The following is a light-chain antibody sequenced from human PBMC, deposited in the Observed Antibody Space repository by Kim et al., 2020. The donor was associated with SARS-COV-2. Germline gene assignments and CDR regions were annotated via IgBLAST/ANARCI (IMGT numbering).Light chain of an antibody. J-gene: IGLJ2*01. CDR2: EDN. CDR1: SGSIASYY. V-gene: IGLV6-57*04. Sequence: NFMLTQPHSVSESPGKTVTISCTRSSGSIASYYVQWYQQRPGGAPTTVIYEDNQRPSGVPDRFSGSIDSSSNSAFLTISGLKTEDEADYYCQSYDSSNQVFGGGTQLTIL. CDR3: QSYDSSNQV.